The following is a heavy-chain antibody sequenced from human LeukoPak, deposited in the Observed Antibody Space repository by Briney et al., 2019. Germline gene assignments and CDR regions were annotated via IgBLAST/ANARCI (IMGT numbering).Heavy chain of an antibody. J-gene: IGHJ4*02. CDR1: GYTFTNYG. CDR2: ISAYSGNT. CDR3: AISQGSYYDTSGYLGGDY. Sequence: ASVKVSCKASGYTFTNYGIFWVRQAPGQGLEWMGWISAYSGNTNYAQKLQGRVTMTTATSTRTAYMELESLRSDDTAVYYCAISQGSYYDTSGYLGGDYWGQGTLVTVSS. V-gene: IGHV1-18*01. D-gene: IGHD3-22*01.